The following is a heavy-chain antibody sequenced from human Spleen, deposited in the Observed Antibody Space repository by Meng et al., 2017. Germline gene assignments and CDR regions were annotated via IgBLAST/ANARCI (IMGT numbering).Heavy chain of an antibody. V-gene: IGHV4-34*01. CDR3: ARGPTTMAHDFDY. CDR2: INHSGST. D-gene: IGHD4-11*01. Sequence: QVRRQQWGAGLLKPSEPLSLSCVVSGGSFSDYYWSWIRQPPGKGLEWIGEINHSGSTNYNPSLESRATISVDTSQNNLSLKLSSVTAADSAVYYCARGPTTMAHDFDYWGQGTLVTVPQ. J-gene: IGHJ4*02. CDR1: GGSFSDYY.